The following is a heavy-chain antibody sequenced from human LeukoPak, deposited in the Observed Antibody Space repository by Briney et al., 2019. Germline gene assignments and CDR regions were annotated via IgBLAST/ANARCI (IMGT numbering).Heavy chain of an antibody. CDR1: GGSISSSSYY. J-gene: IGHJ4*02. CDR3: ATQNSGWYGGRDY. CDR2: LYYSGST. D-gene: IGHD6-19*01. V-gene: IGHV4-39*01. Sequence: SETLSLTCTVSGGSISSSSYYWGWIRQTPGKGLEWIGSLYYSGSTYYNPSLKSRVTISVDTSKNQFSLKLSSVTAADTAVNYCATQNSGWYGGRDYWGQGTLVTVSS.